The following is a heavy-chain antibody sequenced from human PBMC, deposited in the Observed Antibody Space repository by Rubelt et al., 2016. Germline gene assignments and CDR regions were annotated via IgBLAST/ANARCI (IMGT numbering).Heavy chain of an antibody. Sequence: EVQLVESGGGLVQPGGSLRLSCAASGFTFSSYSMNWVRQAHGKGLEWISYITSSSGALPSVDSVKGRFTISRDNAKSSRDLQMNSLRDEDTAVYYCARGLSSSDDYWGQGTLVTVSS. CDR2: ITSSSGAL. D-gene: IGHD6-6*01. CDR1: GFTFSSYS. J-gene: IGHJ4*02. V-gene: IGHV3-48*02. CDR3: ARGLSSSDDY.